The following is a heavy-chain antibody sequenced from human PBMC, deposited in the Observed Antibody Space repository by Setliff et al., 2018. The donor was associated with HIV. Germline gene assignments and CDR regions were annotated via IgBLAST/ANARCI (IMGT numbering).Heavy chain of an antibody. Sequence: ASVKVSCKASGYTFTTYGFNWVRQAPGQGLEWMGWIIPILGIANNAQKFQGRLTMTMDTSTRTVFMELRSLTLDDTSVYYCARGSAPNIVVAASLDIWGQGTLVTVSS. CDR1: GYTFTTYG. CDR2: IIPILGIA. V-gene: IGHV1-18*01. J-gene: IGHJ4*01. CDR3: ARGSAPNIVVAASLDI. D-gene: IGHD6-19*01.